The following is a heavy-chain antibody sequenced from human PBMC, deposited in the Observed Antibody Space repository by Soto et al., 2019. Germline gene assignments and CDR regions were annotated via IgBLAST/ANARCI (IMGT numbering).Heavy chain of an antibody. D-gene: IGHD3-3*02. Sequence: ASVKVSCKATGYTFSAYTMNWVRQAPGQSLEWMGWINAGSGNTKYSQNCQGRVSITRDTSASTVYMELTGLTSEDTALYYCARDTETLGPRANDALDIWGQGTMVTVSS. J-gene: IGHJ3*02. CDR3: ARDTETLGPRANDALDI. CDR2: INAGSGNT. CDR1: GYTFSAYT. V-gene: IGHV1-3*01.